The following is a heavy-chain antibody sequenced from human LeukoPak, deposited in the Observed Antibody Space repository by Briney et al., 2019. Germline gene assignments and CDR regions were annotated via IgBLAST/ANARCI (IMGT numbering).Heavy chain of an antibody. CDR2: ISGSGGST. D-gene: IGHD6-13*01. CDR3: AKKGKGIAAAGYFDY. V-gene: IGHV3-23*01. Sequence: GGSLRLSCAASGFTFSSYAMSWVRQAPGKGLEWVSGISGSGGSTYYADSVKGRFTISRDNSKNTLYLQMNSLRAEDTAIYYCAKKGKGIAAAGYFDYWGQGTLVTVSS. CDR1: GFTFSSYA. J-gene: IGHJ4*02.